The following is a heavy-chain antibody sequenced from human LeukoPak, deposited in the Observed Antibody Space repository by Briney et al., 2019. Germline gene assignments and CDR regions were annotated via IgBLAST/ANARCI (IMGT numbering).Heavy chain of an antibody. CDR3: ARTLMACFDY. D-gene: IGHD5-24*01. CDR2: INHSGST. Sequence: PSETLSLTCAVYGGSFSGYYWSWIRQPPGKGLEWIGEINHSGSTNYNPSLKSRVTISVDTSKNQFSLKLSSVTAADTAVYYCARTLMACFDYWGQGTLVTVSS. V-gene: IGHV4-34*01. J-gene: IGHJ4*02. CDR1: GGSFSGYY.